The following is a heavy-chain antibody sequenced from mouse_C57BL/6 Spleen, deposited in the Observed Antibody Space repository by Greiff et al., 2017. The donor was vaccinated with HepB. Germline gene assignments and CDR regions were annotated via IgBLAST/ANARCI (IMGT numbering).Heavy chain of an antibody. CDR3: ARRMDYSNYYWYFDV. CDR2: INPNNGGT. CDR1: GYTFTDYN. Sequence: HLHHSLPYLVNPFSSFTIPCNASGYTFTDYNMDWVKQSHGKSLEWIVDINPNNGGTIYNQKFKGKATLTVDKSSSTAYMELRSLTAEDTAVYYCARRMDYSNYYWYFDVWGTGTTVTVSS. V-gene: IGHV1-18*01. D-gene: IGHD2-5*01. J-gene: IGHJ1*03.